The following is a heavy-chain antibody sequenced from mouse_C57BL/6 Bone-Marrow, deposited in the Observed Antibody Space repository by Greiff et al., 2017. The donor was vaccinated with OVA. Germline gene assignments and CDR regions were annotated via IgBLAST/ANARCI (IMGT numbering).Heavy chain of an antibody. CDR2: IYPGDGDT. J-gene: IGHJ1*03. CDR3: ARRDYGNYWYFDV. V-gene: IGHV1-80*01. CDR1: GYAFSSYW. D-gene: IGHD2-1*01. Sequence: QVQLKQSGAELVRPGASVKISCKASGYAFSSYWMNWVKQRPGKGLERIGQIYPGDGDTNYNGKFKGKATLTADKSSSTAYMQLSSLTSEDSAVYFCARRDYGNYWYFDVWGTGTTVTVSS.